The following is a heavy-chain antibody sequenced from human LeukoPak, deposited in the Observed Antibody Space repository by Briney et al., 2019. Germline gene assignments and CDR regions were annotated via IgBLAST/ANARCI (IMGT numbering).Heavy chain of an antibody. V-gene: IGHV1-18*01. D-gene: IGHD1/OR15-1a*01. J-gene: IGHJ4*02. CDR1: GYTFTSYG. CDR3: AKAPWQQHPAPIFDY. Sequence: ASVKVSCKASGYTFTSYGISWVRQAPGQGLEWMGWISAYNGNTNYAQKLQGRVTMTTDTSTSTAYMELRSLKSDDTAVYYCAKAPWQQHPAPIFDYWGQGTLVTVSS. CDR2: ISAYNGNT.